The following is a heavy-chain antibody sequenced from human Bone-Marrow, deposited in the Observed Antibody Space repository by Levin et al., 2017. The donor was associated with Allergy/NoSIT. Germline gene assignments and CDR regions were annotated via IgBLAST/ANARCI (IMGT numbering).Heavy chain of an antibody. J-gene: IGHJ4*02. CDR1: GFTFSSDA. V-gene: IGHV3-30-3*01. CDR3: ARATGYGTVGVYYFDC. CDR2: ISYDGSTK. D-gene: IGHD2-8*02. Sequence: HPGGSLRLSCAASGFTFSSDAMHWVRQAPGKGLEWVAAISYDGSTKYYADSVKGRFTISRDNSKNTLYLQMNSLRPEDTGVYYCARATGYGTVGVYYFDCWGQGTVVTVSS.